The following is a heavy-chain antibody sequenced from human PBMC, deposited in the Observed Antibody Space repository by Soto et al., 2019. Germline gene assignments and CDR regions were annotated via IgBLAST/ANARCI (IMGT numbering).Heavy chain of an antibody. Sequence: DVQLVESGGGLVQPGRSLRLSCAASGFTFNDIAMHWVRQAPGKGLEWVASIDWNGANIAYAASVEGRFTISRDNVKNSLFLQMNSLRAEDTAFYFCARDSGIVAAGRFSFDPRGQGTLVTVSS. D-gene: IGHD6-13*01. CDR3: ARDSGIVAAGRFSFDP. J-gene: IGHJ5*02. CDR1: GFTFNDIA. V-gene: IGHV3-9*01. CDR2: IDWNGANI.